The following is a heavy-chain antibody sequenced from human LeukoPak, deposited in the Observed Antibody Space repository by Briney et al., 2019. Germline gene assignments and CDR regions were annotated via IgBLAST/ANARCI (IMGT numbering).Heavy chain of an antibody. CDR1: GFTFSSYS. D-gene: IGHD1-26*01. CDR3: ARDSGSYYVDY. CDR2: ISSSSYI. J-gene: IGHJ4*02. V-gene: IGHV3-21*01. Sequence: GGSLRLSCAASGFTFSSYSMNWVRQAPGKGLEWVSSISSSSYIYYADSVKGRFTISRDNAKNSLYLQMNSLRAEDTAVYYCARDSGSYYVDYWGQGTLVTVSS.